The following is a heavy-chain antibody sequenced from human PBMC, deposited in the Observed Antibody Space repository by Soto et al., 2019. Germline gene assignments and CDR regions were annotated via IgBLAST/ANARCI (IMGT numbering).Heavy chain of an antibody. Sequence: QVQLQESGPGLVKSSETLSLTCTVSGGSIRSFYWIWIRQPPEKGLEFIGYNYYTGSAKYNPSLESRVTISVDTSKNQFSLELTSVTEADTAVYYCARVANDYSGRGAFDYWGQGTLVTVSS. CDR1: GGSIRSFY. CDR2: NYYTGSA. CDR3: ARVANDYSGRGAFDY. D-gene: IGHD4-4*01. V-gene: IGHV4-59*01. J-gene: IGHJ4*02.